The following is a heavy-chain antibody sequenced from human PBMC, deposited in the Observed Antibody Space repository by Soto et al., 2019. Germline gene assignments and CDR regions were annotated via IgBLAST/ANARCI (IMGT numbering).Heavy chain of an antibody. J-gene: IGHJ4*02. D-gene: IGHD3-16*02. V-gene: IGHV3-21*01. CDR2: ISSSSSYI. CDR1: GFTFSSYS. CDR3: ARGGDGPYYDYIWGSYRFDY. Sequence: EVQLVESGGGLVKPGGSLRLSCAASGFTFSSYSMNWVRQAPGKGLEWVSSISSSSSYIYYADSVKGRFTISRDNAKNSLYRQMNSLRAEDTAVYYCARGGDGPYYDYIWGSYRFDYWGQGTLVTVSS.